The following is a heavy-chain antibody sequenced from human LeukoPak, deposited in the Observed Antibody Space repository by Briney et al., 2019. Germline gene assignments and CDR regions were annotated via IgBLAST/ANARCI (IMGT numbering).Heavy chain of an antibody. Sequence: SVTLSLTCTVSGGSVSSGSYYWSWIRQPPGKGLEWIGYIYYSGSTNYNPSLKSRVTISVDTSKNQFSLKLSPVTAADTAVYYCARGGGSGWLDAFDIWGQGTMVTVSS. CDR2: IYYSGST. D-gene: IGHD6-19*01. J-gene: IGHJ3*02. CDR3: ARGGGSGWLDAFDI. CDR1: GGSVSSGSYY. V-gene: IGHV4-61*01.